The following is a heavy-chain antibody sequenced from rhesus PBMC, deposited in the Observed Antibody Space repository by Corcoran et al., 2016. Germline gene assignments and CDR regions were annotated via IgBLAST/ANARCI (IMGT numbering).Heavy chain of an antibody. CDR3: ARGIAGTTRYYYGLDS. CDR1: GGSISSNY. D-gene: IGHD1-20*01. CDR2: ISGSGGST. V-gene: IGHV4-173*01. Sequence: QLQLQESGPGLVKPSETLSLTCAVSGGSISSNYWSWIRQPPGKGLEWIGRISGSGGSTDSNPSLKRRVTISTDTSKNQFSLKLSSVTAADTAVYYCARGIAGTTRYYYGLDSWGQGVVVTVSS. J-gene: IGHJ6*01.